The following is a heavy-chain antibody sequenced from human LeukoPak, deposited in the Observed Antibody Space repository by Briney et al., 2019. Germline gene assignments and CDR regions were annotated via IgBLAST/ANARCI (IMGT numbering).Heavy chain of an antibody. J-gene: IGHJ6*04. Sequence: GRSLRLSCAASGFTFSSYAMHWVRQAPGKGLEWAAVISYDGSNKYYADSVKGRFTISRDNSKNTLYLQMNSLRAEDTAVYYCARDYYGSGSYSNYYYYGMDVWGKGTTVTVSS. V-gene: IGHV3-30*04. CDR1: GFTFSSYA. CDR2: ISYDGSNK. D-gene: IGHD3-10*01. CDR3: ARDYYGSGSYSNYYYYGMDV.